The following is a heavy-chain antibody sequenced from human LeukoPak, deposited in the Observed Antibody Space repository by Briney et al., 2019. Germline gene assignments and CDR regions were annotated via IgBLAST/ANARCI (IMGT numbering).Heavy chain of an antibody. Sequence: ASVKVSCKASGYTFTGYYMHWVRQAPGQGLEWMGWINPNSGGTNYAQKFQGRVTMTRDTSINTAYMELSRLRSDDTAVYYCARSPSTVTTIFDYWGQGTLVTVSS. CDR2: INPNSGGT. D-gene: IGHD4-11*01. V-gene: IGHV1-2*02. J-gene: IGHJ4*02. CDR1: GYTFTGYY. CDR3: ARSPSTVTTIFDY.